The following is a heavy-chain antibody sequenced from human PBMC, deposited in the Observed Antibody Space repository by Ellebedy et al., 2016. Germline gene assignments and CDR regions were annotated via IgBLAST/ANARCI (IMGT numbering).Heavy chain of an antibody. CDR2: ISYDGSNK. CDR1: GFTFSSYA. D-gene: IGHD6-13*01. V-gene: IGHV3-30-3*02. Sequence: GGSLRLSCAASGFTFSSYAMHWVRQAPGKGLEWVAVISYDGSNKYYADSVKGRFTISRDNSKNTLYLQMNSLRAEDTAVYYCANDWRKYSSSWYGYFDYWGQGTLVTVSS. J-gene: IGHJ4*02. CDR3: ANDWRKYSSSWYGYFDY.